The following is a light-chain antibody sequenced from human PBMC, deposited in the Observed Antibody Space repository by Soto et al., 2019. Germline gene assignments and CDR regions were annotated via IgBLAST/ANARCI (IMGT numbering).Light chain of an antibody. Sequence: DIVMTQSPDSLAVSLGERATINCKSSQSVLYSSNNKNYLAWYQQKPGQSPKLLVYWASTRESGVPDRFSGSGSGTDFTLTISSLQAEDVAVYYCQQYYNGPATLGQETRLEIK. CDR1: QSVLYSSNNKNY. V-gene: IGKV4-1*01. CDR2: WAS. J-gene: IGKJ5*01. CDR3: QQYYNGPAT.